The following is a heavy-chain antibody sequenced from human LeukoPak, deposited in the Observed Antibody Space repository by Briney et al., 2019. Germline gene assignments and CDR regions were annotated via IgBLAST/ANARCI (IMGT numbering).Heavy chain of an antibody. CDR2: IYHSGST. V-gene: IGHV4-38-2*02. CDR3: ARDGDYYDSSGYARLDY. CDR1: GYSISSGYY. Sequence: SETLSLTCTVSGYSISSGYYWGWIRQPPGKGLEWIGSIYHSGSTYYNPSLKSRVTISVDTSKNQFSLKLSSVTAADTAVYYCARDGDYYDSSGYARLDYWGQGTLVTVSS. J-gene: IGHJ4*02. D-gene: IGHD3-22*01.